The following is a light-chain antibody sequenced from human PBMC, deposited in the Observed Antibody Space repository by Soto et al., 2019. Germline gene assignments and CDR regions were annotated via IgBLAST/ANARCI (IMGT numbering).Light chain of an antibody. CDR1: SSNIGAGYD. Sequence: QSVLTQPPSVSGAPGQRVTISCTGSSSNIGAGYDVHWYQQLPGTAPKLLIYGNSNRASGVPDRFSGSKSGTSASLAITGLQAEDEADYYCQSYDSSLSGFYVFGTGTKVTVL. J-gene: IGLJ1*01. V-gene: IGLV1-40*01. CDR2: GNS. CDR3: QSYDSSLSGFYV.